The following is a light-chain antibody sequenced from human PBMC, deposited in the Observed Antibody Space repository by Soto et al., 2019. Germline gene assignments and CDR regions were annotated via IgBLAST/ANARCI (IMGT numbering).Light chain of an antibody. CDR1: QGVSGY. Sequence: DIQLTQSPSFLSASVGDRVTITCRASQGVSGYLAWYQQKPGKVTKLLIYTASTLQSGVPSRFSGRGSGTEFTLTISSLQPEDFATYYCQQLNSYPLTFGGGTKVETK. CDR3: QQLNSYPLT. CDR2: TAS. J-gene: IGKJ4*01. V-gene: IGKV1-9*01.